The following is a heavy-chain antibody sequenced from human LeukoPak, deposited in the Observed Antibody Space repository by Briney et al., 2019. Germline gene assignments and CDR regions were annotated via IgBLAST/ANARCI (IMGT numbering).Heavy chain of an antibody. J-gene: IGHJ4*02. CDR1: GYTFTSYG. CDR2: ISAYNGNT. CDR3: ARPRLTYYYGSGSYSLSH. Sequence: GASVKVSCKASGYTFTSYGISWVRQAPGQGLEWMGWISAYNGNTNYAQKLQGRVTMTTDTSTSTAYMELRSLGSDDTAVYYCARPRLTYYYGSGSYSLSHWGQGTLVTVSS. D-gene: IGHD3-10*01. V-gene: IGHV1-18*01.